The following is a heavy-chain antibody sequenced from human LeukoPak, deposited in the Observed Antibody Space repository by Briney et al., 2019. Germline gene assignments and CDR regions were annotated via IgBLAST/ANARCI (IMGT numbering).Heavy chain of an antibody. CDR3: ARDHDYYDSSGYLHY. CDR1: GFTFSSYE. V-gene: IGHV3-48*03. D-gene: IGHD3-22*01. J-gene: IGHJ4*02. Sequence: GGSLRLSCAASGFTFSSYEMNWVRQAPGKGLEWVSYISSSGSTIYYADSVKGRFTISRDNAKNSLYLQMNSLRAEDTAVYYCARDHDYYDSSGYLHYWGQGTLVTVSS. CDR2: ISSSGSTI.